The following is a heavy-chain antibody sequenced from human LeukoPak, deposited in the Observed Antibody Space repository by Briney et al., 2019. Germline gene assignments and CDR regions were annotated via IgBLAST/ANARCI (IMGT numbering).Heavy chain of an antibody. J-gene: IGHJ4*02. D-gene: IGHD1-14*01. CDR2: IYYSGST. Sequence: SETLSLTCTGSGGSISSYYWSWIRQPPGKGLEWIGYIYYSGSTNYNPSLKSRVTISVDTSKNQFSLKLSSVTAADTAVYYCAKETGGSLDYWGQGTLVTVSS. CDR1: GGSISSYY. CDR3: AKETGGSLDY. V-gene: IGHV4-59*01.